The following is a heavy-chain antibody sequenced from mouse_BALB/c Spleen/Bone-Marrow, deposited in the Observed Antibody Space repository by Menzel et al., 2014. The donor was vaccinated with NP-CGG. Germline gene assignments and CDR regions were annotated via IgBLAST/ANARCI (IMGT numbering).Heavy chain of an antibody. Sequence: EVKLVESGGGLVKPGGSLKLSCAASGFTFSSYTMPWVRQTPEKRLEWVATISSGGSYTYYPDSVKGRFTISRDNAKNTLYLQMSSLKSEDTAMYYCTRDPGRGRYFDVWGAGTTVTVSS. V-gene: IGHV5-6-4*01. D-gene: IGHD3-3*01. CDR2: ISSGGSYT. CDR1: GFTFSSYT. CDR3: TRDPGRGRYFDV. J-gene: IGHJ1*01.